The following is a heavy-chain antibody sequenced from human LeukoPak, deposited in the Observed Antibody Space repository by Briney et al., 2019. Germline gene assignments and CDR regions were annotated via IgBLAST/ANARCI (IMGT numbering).Heavy chain of an antibody. J-gene: IGHJ3*02. V-gene: IGHV1-69*13. CDR3: AIRATHDAFDI. CDR1: GGTFSSYA. Sequence: ASVKVSCKASGGTFSSYAISWVRQAPGQRLEWMGGIIPIFGTANYAQKFQGRVTITADESTSTAYMELSSLRSEDTAVYYCAIRATHDAFDIWGQGTMVTVSS. D-gene: IGHD1-26*01. CDR2: IIPIFGTA.